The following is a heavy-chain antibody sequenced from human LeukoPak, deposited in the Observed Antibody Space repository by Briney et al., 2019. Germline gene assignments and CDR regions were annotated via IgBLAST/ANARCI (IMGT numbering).Heavy chain of an antibody. J-gene: IGHJ4*02. V-gene: IGHV4-59*01. Sequence: PSETLSLTCTLSGDSISHYYWSWIRQSPGKGLEWIGYVYYSGSTNYNPSLKSRVTVSVDTSRNQFFLKLSSVTAADTAVYYCARGGSRYYTAYNFDYWGQGTQVTVS. CDR1: GDSISHYY. CDR3: ARGGSRYYTAYNFDY. D-gene: IGHD3-3*01. CDR2: VYYSGST.